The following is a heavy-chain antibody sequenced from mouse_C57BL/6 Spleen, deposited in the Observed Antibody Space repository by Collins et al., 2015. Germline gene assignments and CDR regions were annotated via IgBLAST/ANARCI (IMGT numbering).Heavy chain of an antibody. J-gene: IGHJ1*01. Sequence: QVQLQQSGPELVKPGASVKISCKVSGYVFSTSWMNWVKQRPGQGLEWIGRIYPGDGDTKYNGKFKGKATLTADKSSSTAYMQLSSLSSMDSAVYFCARDGNYYGSSLAWYFDVWGAGTTVTVPS. CDR2: IYPGDGDT. CDR1: GYVFSTSW. CDR3: ARDGNYYGSSLAWYFDV. V-gene: IGHV1-82*01. D-gene: IGHD1-1*01.